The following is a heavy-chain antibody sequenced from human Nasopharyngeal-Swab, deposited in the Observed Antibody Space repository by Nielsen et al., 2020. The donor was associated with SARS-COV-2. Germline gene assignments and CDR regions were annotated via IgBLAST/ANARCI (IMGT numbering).Heavy chain of an antibody. CDR1: RFTYSSYV. D-gene: IGHD1-1*01. Sequence: SLMIYCAASRFTYSSYVMSWVRPAPGKGMEWVSAISCSGGSTYYADSVKARFTISRDNSKHKLYLQMNSLSAEDTAVYYCAKEEVSTTGTRDYYYYYMDVWGKGTTVTVSS. CDR2: ISCSGGST. CDR3: AKEEVSTTGTRDYYYYYMDV. J-gene: IGHJ6*03. V-gene: IGHV3-23*01.